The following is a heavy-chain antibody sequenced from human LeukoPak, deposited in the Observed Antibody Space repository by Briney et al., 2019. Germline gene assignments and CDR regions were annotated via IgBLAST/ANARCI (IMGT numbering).Heavy chain of an antibody. CDR1: GGSISSTTYY. CDR2: IYYSGST. D-gene: IGHD3-3*01. CDR3: ARGTLTWSIFGVVTPSLYGMDV. J-gene: IGHJ6*02. V-gene: IGHV4-39*01. Sequence: SETLSLTCTVSGGSISSTTYYWGWLRQPPGKGLEWIGSIYYSGSTYYNPSLKSRVTISVDTSKNQFSLKLNSVTAADTAVYYCARGTLTWSIFGVVTPSLYGMDVWGQGTTVTVSS.